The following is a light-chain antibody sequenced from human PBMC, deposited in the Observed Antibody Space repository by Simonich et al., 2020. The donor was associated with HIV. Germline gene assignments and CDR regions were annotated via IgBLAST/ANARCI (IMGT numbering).Light chain of an antibody. J-gene: IGKJ3*01. CDR2: GAS. V-gene: IGKV3-15*01. CDR1: QSVSSN. CDR3: QQYDNWPLT. Sequence: EIVMTQSAATLSVSPGERATLSCRASQSVSSNLAGYQQKPGQAPRLLIYGASTRATGSPARFSGSGSGTEFTLTISSMQSEDFAVYYCQQYDNWPLTFGPGTKVDIK.